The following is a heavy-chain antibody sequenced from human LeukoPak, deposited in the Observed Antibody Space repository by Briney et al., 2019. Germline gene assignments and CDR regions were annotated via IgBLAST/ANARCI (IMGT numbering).Heavy chain of an antibody. D-gene: IGHD3-22*01. CDR2: ISAYNGNT. Sequence: ASVKVSCTASGYTFTSYGISWVRQAPGQGLEWMGWISAYNGNTNYAQKLQGRVTMTTDTSTSTAYMELRSLRSDDTAVYYCARERITRIGVVPYFGYWGQGTLVTVSS. V-gene: IGHV1-18*01. J-gene: IGHJ4*02. CDR1: GYTFTSYG. CDR3: ARERITRIGVVPYFGY.